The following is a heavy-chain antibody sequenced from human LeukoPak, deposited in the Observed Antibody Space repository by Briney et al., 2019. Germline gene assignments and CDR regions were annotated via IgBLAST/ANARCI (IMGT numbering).Heavy chain of an antibody. CDR3: ARDLEYGSGSYYKLGKDFDY. J-gene: IGHJ4*02. V-gene: IGHV7-4-1*02. D-gene: IGHD3-10*01. Sequence: GASVKFSCKASGYTFTSYAMNWVRPAPGQGLEWMGWINTNTGNPTYAQGFTGRFVFSLDTSVSTAYLQISSLKAEDTAVYYCARDLEYGSGSYYKLGKDFDYWGQGTLVTVSS. CDR1: GYTFTSYA. CDR2: INTNTGNP.